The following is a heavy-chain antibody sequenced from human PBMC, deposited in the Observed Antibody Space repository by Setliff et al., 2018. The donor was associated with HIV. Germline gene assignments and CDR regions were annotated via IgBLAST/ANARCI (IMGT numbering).Heavy chain of an antibody. D-gene: IGHD1-26*01. V-gene: IGHV3-15*01. CDR1: GFTLGSDW. CDR3: TTDLGGSYHGWNY. J-gene: IGHJ4*02. Sequence: GGSLRLSCAASGFTLGSDWMSWVRQAPGKGLEWVGRIKSKTDGGTTDYAAPVKGRFTISRDDSKNTLYLQMNSLKTEDTAVYYCTTDLGGSYHGWNYWGQGTQVTVSS. CDR2: IKSKTDGGTT.